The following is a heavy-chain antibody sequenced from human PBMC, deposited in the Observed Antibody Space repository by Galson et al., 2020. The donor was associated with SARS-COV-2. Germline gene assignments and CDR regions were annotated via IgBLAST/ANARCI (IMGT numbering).Heavy chain of an antibody. CDR2: ISYDGSNK. J-gene: IGHJ3*02. V-gene: IGHV3-30*18. CDR3: AKSYSGSYYAAFEI. Sequence: GGSLRLSCAASGFTFSSYGMHWVRQAPGKGLEWVAVISYDGSNKYYADSVKGRFTISRDNSKNTLYLQMNSLRAEDTAVYYCAKSYSGSYYAAFEIWGQGTMVTVSS. D-gene: IGHD1-26*01. CDR1: GFTFSSYG.